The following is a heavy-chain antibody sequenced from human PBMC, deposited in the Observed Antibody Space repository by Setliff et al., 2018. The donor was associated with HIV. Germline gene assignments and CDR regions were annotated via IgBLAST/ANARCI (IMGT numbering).Heavy chain of an antibody. J-gene: IGHJ6*02. CDR1: GFNFGEYA. D-gene: IGHD5-12*01. CDR3: ARDPEWLRLDYYYYYYGMDV. V-gene: IGHV3-21*01. Sequence: GGSLRLSCSASGFNFGEYALSWVRQAPGKGLEWVSSINSNGRYIYYADSMKSRFTISRDNTKNSLYLQMNSLRVDDTAVYFCARDPEWLRLDYYYYYYGMDVWGQGTTVTVSS. CDR2: INSNGRYI.